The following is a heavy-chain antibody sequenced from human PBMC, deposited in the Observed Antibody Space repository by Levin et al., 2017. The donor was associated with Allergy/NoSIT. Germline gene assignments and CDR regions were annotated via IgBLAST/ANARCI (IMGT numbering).Heavy chain of an antibody. CDR1: GYSFTSYW. J-gene: IGHJ3*02. CDR2: IYPGDSDT. D-gene: IGHD3-3*01. Sequence: GESLKISCKGSGYSFTSYWIGWVRQMPGKGLEWMGIIYPGDSDTRYSPSFQGQVTISADKSISTAYLQWSSLKASDTAMYYCASPSITIFGVVTDAFDIWGQGTMVTVSS. CDR3: ASPSITIFGVVTDAFDI. V-gene: IGHV5-51*01.